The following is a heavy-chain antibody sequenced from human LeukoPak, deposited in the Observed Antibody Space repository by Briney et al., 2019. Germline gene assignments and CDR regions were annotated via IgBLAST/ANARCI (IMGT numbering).Heavy chain of an antibody. CDR2: INADNGNT. CDR1: GYTFNSHP. Sequence: ASVKVSCKASGYTFNSHPMHWVRQAPGQRLEWMGWINADNGNTRYSQKLQGRVTITRDTSANTAYMELSGLRSDDTAVYYCAREAGTNWIFGEYFPFWGQGTLVTVSS. CDR3: AREAGTNWIFGEYFPF. J-gene: IGHJ1*01. V-gene: IGHV1-3*01. D-gene: IGHD1-1*01.